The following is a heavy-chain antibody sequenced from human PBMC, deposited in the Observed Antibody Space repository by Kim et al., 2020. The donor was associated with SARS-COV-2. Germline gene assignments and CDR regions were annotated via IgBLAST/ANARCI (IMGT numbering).Heavy chain of an antibody. D-gene: IGHD1-1*01. V-gene: IGHV1-24*01. CDR1: GYTLTELS. Sequence: ASVKVSCKVSGYTLTELSMHWVRQAPGKGLEWMGGFDPEDGETIYAQKFQGRVTMTEDTSTDTAYMELSSLRSEDTAVYYCATDGMSTTGTTGVWYYYYGMDVWGQGTTVTVSS. CDR3: ATDGMSTTGTTGVWYYYYGMDV. J-gene: IGHJ6*02. CDR2: FDPEDGET.